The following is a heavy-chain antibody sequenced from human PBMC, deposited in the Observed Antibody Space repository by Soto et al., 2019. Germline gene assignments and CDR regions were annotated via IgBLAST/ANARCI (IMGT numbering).Heavy chain of an antibody. CDR3: ARSIDLQYIVVVVAASYGMDV. Sequence: ASVKVSCKASGYTFTSYDINWVRQATGQGLEWMGWMNPNSGNTGYAQKFQGRVAMTRNTSISTAYMELSSLRSEDTAVYYCARSIDLQYIVVVVAASYGMDVWGQGTTVTVSS. CDR2: MNPNSGNT. V-gene: IGHV1-8*01. J-gene: IGHJ6*02. D-gene: IGHD2-15*01. CDR1: GYTFTSYD.